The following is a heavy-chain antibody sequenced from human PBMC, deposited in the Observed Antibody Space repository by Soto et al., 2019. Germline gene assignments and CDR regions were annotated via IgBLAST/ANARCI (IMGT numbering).Heavy chain of an antibody. CDR2: IQITDSYT. V-gene: IGHV5-10-1*01. CDR3: ARRWSSSSNYYFDY. CDR1: GFTFANYW. J-gene: IGHJ4*02. D-gene: IGHD6-6*01. Sequence: PGESLKISCKGSGFTFANYWINWVRQMPGKGLEWMGRIQITDSYTSYSPSFQGHVTISTDKSISTAYLQWNSLKASDTAMYYCARRWSSSSNYYFDYWGQGTLVTVSS.